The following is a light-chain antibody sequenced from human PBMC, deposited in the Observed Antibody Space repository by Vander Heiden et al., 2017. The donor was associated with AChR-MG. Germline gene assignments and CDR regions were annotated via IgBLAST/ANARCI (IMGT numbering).Light chain of an antibody. CDR2: DVN. J-gene: IGLJ3*02. CDR1: GSDIGGYKY. CDR3: LSYTTSSALL. Sequence: SALTQPASVSGYPGPSIINSCTGSGSDIGGYKYVLWYQLHPGGARSLMLYDVNKRPSGLADRFSGSKSGNTASLTISGLQVEDGAVYYCLSYTTSSALLFGGGTKLTVL. V-gene: IGLV2-14*03.